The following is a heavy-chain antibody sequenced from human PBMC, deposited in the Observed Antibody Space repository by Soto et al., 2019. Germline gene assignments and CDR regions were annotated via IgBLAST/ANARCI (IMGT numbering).Heavy chain of an antibody. V-gene: IGHV3-15*01. CDR3: TTPNMTQAN. Sequence: VQLVESGGGLVKPGGSLRLSCAASGFTFSNAWMSWVRQAPGKGLEWVGRIKIKTDGGTTDYAAPVKGRFTISRDDSKNTLYLQMNSLKTEDTAVYYCTTPNMTQANWGQGTLVTVSS. CDR1: GFTFSNAW. CDR2: IKIKTDGGTT. J-gene: IGHJ4*02.